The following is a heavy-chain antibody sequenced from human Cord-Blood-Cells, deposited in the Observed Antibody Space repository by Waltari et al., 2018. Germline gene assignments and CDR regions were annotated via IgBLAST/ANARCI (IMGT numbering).Heavy chain of an antibody. D-gene: IGHD1-26*01. CDR3: ASGSYYAFDI. CDR2: IKPDGSEK. CDR1: GFTFSSYW. V-gene: IGHV3-7*01. Sequence: EVQLVESGGGLVQPGGSLRLSCAASGFTFSSYWMSWVRQAPGKGLEWVANIKPDGSEKYYVDSGKGRFTISRDNAKNSLYLQMNSLRAEDTAVYYCASGSYYAFDIWGQGTMVTVSS. J-gene: IGHJ3*02.